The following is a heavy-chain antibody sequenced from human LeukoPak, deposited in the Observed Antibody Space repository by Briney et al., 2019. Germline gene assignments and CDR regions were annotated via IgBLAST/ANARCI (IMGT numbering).Heavy chain of an antibody. Sequence: PGGSLRLSCAASGLTFSSHAMSWVRQDPGKGLEWVSAMSGSGDNTYYADSVKGRFTISRDNSKDTLYLEMNSLRVEDTAVYYCTNNEWQWGQGTLVTVSS. CDR2: MSGSGDNT. V-gene: IGHV3-23*01. CDR1: GLTFSSHA. D-gene: IGHD2-8*01. CDR3: TNNEWQ. J-gene: IGHJ1*01.